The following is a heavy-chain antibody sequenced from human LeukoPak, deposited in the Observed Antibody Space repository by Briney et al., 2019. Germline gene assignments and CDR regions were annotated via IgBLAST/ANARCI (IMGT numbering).Heavy chain of an antibody. D-gene: IGHD6-13*01. CDR2: ISGSGSST. Sequence: GGSLRLSCAASGFTFSSYAMSWVRQAPGKGLEWVSAISGSGSSTYYADSVKGRFTIYRDNSKNTLYLQMNSLRAEDTAVYYCAKDTVVHSSWYPYDAFDIWGQGTMVTVSS. V-gene: IGHV3-23*01. J-gene: IGHJ3*02. CDR3: AKDTVVHSSWYPYDAFDI. CDR1: GFTFSSYA.